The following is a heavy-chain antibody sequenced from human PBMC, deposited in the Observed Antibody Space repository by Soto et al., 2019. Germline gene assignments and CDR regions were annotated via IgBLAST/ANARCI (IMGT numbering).Heavy chain of an antibody. Sequence: QMVLQESGPGLVKPSETLSLTCNVSGGSISSFYWTWIRQPAGGRLEWSGRVYDSGSSNYNPSLKTRITMSLHRSMSQLSLSLYSVTAADTAVYYCARGVAETDFYPWANWFDLWGQGILVTVSS. CDR3: ARGVAETDFYPWANWFDL. CDR1: GGSISSFY. CDR2: VYDSGSS. D-gene: IGHD6-19*01. V-gene: IGHV4-4*07. J-gene: IGHJ5*02.